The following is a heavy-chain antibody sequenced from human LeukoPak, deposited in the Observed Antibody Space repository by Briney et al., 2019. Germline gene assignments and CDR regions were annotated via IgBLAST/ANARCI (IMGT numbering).Heavy chain of an antibody. V-gene: IGHV4-39*01. CDR1: GGSISSSSYY. CDR2: IYYSGIT. CDR3: ARLSHYSDSSGFYLGSYYFDY. D-gene: IGHD3-22*01. Sequence: SETLSLTCTVSGGSISSSSYYWGWIRQSPGKGLEWIGSIYYSGITYYNPSVKSRVTLSLDTSKNQFSLKLSSVTAADTAVYYCARLSHYSDSSGFYLGSYYFDYWGQGTLVTVSS. J-gene: IGHJ4*02.